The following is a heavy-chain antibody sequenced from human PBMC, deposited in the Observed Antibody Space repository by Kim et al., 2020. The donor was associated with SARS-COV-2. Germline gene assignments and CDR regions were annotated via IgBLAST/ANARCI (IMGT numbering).Heavy chain of an antibody. Sequence: SETLSLTCTVSGGSISSYYWSWIRQPPGKGLEWIGYIYYSGSTNYNPSLKSRVTISVDTSKNQFSLKLSSVTAADTAVYYCARWSSAHYDSSGYYYFDYWGQGTLVTVSS. CDR1: GGSISSYY. D-gene: IGHD3-22*01. J-gene: IGHJ4*02. CDR3: ARWSSAHYDSSGYYYFDY. CDR2: IYYSGST. V-gene: IGHV4-59*08.